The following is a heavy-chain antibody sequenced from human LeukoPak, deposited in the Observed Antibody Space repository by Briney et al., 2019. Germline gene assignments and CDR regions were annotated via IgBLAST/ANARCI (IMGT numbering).Heavy chain of an antibody. J-gene: IGHJ4*02. Sequence: SETQSLTCTASGGSISSYYWSWIRQPPGKGLEWIGYIYYSGSTNYNPSLKSRVTISVDTSKNQFSLKLSSVTAADTAVYYCASSDSSGYPDYWSQGTLVTVSS. CDR2: IYYSGST. V-gene: IGHV4-59*01. CDR3: ASSDSSGYPDY. D-gene: IGHD3-22*01. CDR1: GGSISSYY.